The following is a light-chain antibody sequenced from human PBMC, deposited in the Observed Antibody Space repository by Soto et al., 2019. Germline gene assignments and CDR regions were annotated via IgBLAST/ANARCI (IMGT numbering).Light chain of an antibody. CDR1: SSDVGGYNY. CDR3: SSYRSTSTLWV. V-gene: IGLV2-14*01. Sequence: QSVLTQPASVSGSPGQSTTISCTGTSSDVGGYNYVSWYQQHPGKAPKLMIYEVTNRPSGVSNRFSGSKSGNTASLTISGLQAEDEADYYCSSYRSTSTLWVFGTGTKVTVL. CDR2: EVT. J-gene: IGLJ1*01.